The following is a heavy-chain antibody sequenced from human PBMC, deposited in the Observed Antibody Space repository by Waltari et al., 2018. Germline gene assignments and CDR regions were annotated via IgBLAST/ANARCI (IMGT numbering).Heavy chain of an antibody. V-gene: IGHV4-34*01. CDR3: ARGSDYYDSSGYYDPFGY. J-gene: IGHJ4*02. CDR1: GGSFSGYY. CDR2: INHSGST. Sequence: QVQLQQWGAGLLKPSETLSLTCAVYGGSFSGYYWSWIRQPPGKGLEWIGEINHSGSTNYNPSLKSRVTISVDTSKNQFSLKLSSVTAADTAVYYCARGSDYYDSSGYYDPFGYWGQGTLVTVSS. D-gene: IGHD3-22*01.